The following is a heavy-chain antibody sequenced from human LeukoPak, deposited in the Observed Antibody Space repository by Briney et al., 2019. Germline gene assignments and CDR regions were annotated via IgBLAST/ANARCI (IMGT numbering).Heavy chain of an antibody. Sequence: SETLSLTCTVSGGSISSYYWSWIRHPPGKGLEWIGCIYTSGSTNYNPSLKSRVTMSVDTSKNQFCLKLSSVTAADTGVYYCARLSARSYYYYMDVWGKGTTVTVSS. J-gene: IGHJ6*03. V-gene: IGHV4-4*07. D-gene: IGHD6-6*01. CDR1: GGSISSYY. CDR3: ARLSARSYYYYMDV. CDR2: IYTSGST.